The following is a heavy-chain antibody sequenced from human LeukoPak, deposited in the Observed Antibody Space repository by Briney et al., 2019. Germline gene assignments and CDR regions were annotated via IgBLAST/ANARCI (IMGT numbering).Heavy chain of an antibody. CDR2: IIPIFGTA. J-gene: IGHJ5*02. CDR3: AIITMVRGVIITGGWFDP. D-gene: IGHD3-10*01. CDR1: GGTFSSYA. Sequence: SVKVSCKASGGTFSSYAISWVRQAPGQGLEWMGGIIPIFGTANYAQKFQGRVTITADESTSTAYMELSSLRSEDTAAYYCAIITMVRGVIITGGWFDPWGQGTLVTVSS. V-gene: IGHV1-69*13.